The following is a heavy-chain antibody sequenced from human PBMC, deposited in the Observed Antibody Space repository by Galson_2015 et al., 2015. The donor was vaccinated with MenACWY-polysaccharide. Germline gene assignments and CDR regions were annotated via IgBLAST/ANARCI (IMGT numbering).Heavy chain of an antibody. J-gene: IGHJ4*02. V-gene: IGHV3-7*01. Sequence: SLRLSCAASGFTFTSFWMSWVRQAPGKGLEWVANIKEDGSEKDYVDSVKGRFTISRDNAKNSLYLQMNSLRAEDTAVYYCVRGGGSFIPWGQGTLVTVSS. CDR3: VRGGGSFIP. CDR2: IKEDGSEK. CDR1: GFTFTSFW. D-gene: IGHD3-16*01.